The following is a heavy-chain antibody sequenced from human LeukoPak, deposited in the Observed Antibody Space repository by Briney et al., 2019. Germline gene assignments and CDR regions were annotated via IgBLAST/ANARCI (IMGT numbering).Heavy chain of an antibody. CDR1: GYAFTGYY. CDR3: ARVRSGLGYYGSGSYYN. Sequence: ASVKVSCKASGYAFTGYYLHWVLQAPGQGLEWMGRINPNSGGTNYAQKFQGRVTMTRDTSISTAYMELSRLRSDDTAVYYCARVRSGLGYYGSGSYYNWGQGTLVTVSS. CDR2: INPNSGGT. V-gene: IGHV1-2*06. D-gene: IGHD3-10*01. J-gene: IGHJ4*02.